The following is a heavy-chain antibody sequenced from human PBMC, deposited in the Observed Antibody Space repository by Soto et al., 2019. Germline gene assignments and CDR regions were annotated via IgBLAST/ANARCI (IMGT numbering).Heavy chain of an antibody. CDR1: GGTFSSYA. D-gene: IGHD2-15*01. J-gene: IGHJ4*02. CDR3: ARESRYCSGGSCYFLPGIDY. Sequence: QVQLVQSGAEVKKPGSSVKVSCKASGGTFSSYAISWVRQAPGQGLEWMGGIIPIFGTAHYAQKFQGRVTITAAESMSTAYMELSSLISEDTAVYYCARESRYCSGGSCYFLPGIDYWGQGTLVTVSS. CDR2: IIPIFGTA. V-gene: IGHV1-69*12.